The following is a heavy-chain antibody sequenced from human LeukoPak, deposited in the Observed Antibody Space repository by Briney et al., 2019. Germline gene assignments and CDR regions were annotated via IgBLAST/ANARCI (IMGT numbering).Heavy chain of an antibody. CDR3: ARVGGVGATTNDY. D-gene: IGHD1-26*01. J-gene: IGHJ4*02. V-gene: IGHV3-21*01. CDR2: ISSSSSYI. CDR1: GFTFSSYS. Sequence: GGSLRLSCAASGFTFSSYSMNWVRQAPGKGLEWVSSISSSSSYIYYADSVKGRFTISRDNAKNSLYLQMNSLRAEDTAVYYCARVGGVGATTNDYWGQGTLVTVSS.